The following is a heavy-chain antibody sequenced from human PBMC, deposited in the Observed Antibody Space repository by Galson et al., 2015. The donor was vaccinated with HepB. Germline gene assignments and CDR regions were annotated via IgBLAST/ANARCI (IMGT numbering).Heavy chain of an antibody. CDR3: AKGLGSSGDL. D-gene: IGHD3-10*01. J-gene: IGHJ2*01. CDR2: IRYDGTNK. V-gene: IGHV3-30*02. Sequence: SLRLSCAASGFTFNSYVMHWVRQAPGKGLEWVAFIRYDGTNKYYGDSVKGRFTVSRDNSKNTLYLQMNSLKTEDTAVYYCAKGLGSSGDLWGRGTLVTVSS. CDR1: GFTFNSYV.